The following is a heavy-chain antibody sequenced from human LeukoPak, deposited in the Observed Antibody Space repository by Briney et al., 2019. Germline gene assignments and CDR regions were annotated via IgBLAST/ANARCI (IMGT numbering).Heavy chain of an antibody. CDR2: IYPGDSDA. J-gene: IGHJ4*02. V-gene: IGHV5-51*01. Sequence: GESLKISCKGSGYSFTSYWIGWVRQMPGKGLEWMGIIYPGDSDARYSPSFQGQVTISADKSISTAYLQWSNLKASDTAMYYCARSITGTTGLSDYWGQGTLVTVSS. CDR3: ARSITGTTGLSDY. CDR1: GYSFTSYW. D-gene: IGHD1-7*01.